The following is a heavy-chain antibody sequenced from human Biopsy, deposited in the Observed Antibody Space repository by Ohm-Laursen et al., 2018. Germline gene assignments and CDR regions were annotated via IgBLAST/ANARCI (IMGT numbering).Heavy chain of an antibody. Sequence: SLRLSCAATGFTFSGSGIHWARQASGKGLEWVGRIRRRPNNYATAYAASVKDRFTVSRYDSKNTAYLQMHSLKTEDTAVYYCTRLEDDSETIRLAFDIWGQGTIVTVSS. D-gene: IGHD3-10*01. CDR2: IRRRPNNYAT. CDR1: GFTFSGSG. J-gene: IGHJ3*02. CDR3: TRLEDDSETIRLAFDI. V-gene: IGHV3-73*01.